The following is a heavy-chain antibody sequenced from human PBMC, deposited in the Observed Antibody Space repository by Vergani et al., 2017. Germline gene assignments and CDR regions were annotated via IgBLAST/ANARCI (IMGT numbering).Heavy chain of an antibody. CDR2: IRGSGGST. J-gene: IGHJ6*02. Sequence: EVQLLESGGDLVQPGGSLRLSCAASGFTFNHYAMNWVRQAPGKWLEWVSGIRGSGGSTYYAGSVKGRFTISRDSSKNTLYLQMNSLSAGDTAVYYCAKANPRNSGYDYLYYYHAMDVWGQGTTVTVSS. CDR1: GFTFNHYA. V-gene: IGHV3-23*01. CDR3: AKANPRNSGYDYLYYYHAMDV. D-gene: IGHD5-12*01.